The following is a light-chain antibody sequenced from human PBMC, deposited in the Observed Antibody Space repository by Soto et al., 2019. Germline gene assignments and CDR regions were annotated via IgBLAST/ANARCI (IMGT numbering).Light chain of an antibody. CDR3: LQDYNYPRT. V-gene: IGKV1-6*01. J-gene: IGKJ1*01. CDR2: AAS. Sequence: ALQMTQSPSSLSASVGDTVTITFRSSQGIRNDLGWYQQKPGKAPNLLIYAASSLQSGVPSRFSGSGSRTDFTLTISSLQPEDFATYYCLQDYNYPRTFGQGTNVDIK. CDR1: QGIRND.